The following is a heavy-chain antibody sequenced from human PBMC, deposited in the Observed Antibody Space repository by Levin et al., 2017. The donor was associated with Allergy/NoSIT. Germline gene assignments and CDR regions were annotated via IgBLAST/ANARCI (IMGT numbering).Heavy chain of an antibody. J-gene: IGHJ4*02. CDR1: GFTVSTNY. V-gene: IGHV3-66*01. CDR3: AKGGLGEIYFDY. CDR2: IFSNGAT. D-gene: IGHD3-16*01. Sequence: GGSLRLSCTASGFTVSTNYMTWVRQAPGKGLEWVSLIFSNGATYYADSVRGRFTISRDSSENLLFLQMRGLRAEDTAVYHCAKGGLGEIYFDYWGLGTLVTVSS.